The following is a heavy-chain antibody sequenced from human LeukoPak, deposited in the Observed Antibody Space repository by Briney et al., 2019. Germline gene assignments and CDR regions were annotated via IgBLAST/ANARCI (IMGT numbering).Heavy chain of an antibody. Sequence: SETLSLTCTVSGDSISSNYWTWVRQPPGQGLEWIGYIYNSGNTNYNPSLRSRVTILVDTSKNQFSLKLTSVTSADTAIYYCAREVAGTLNFDYWGQGTLVTVSS. CDR1: GDSISSNY. V-gene: IGHV4-59*01. D-gene: IGHD6-19*01. CDR2: IYNSGNT. CDR3: AREVAGTLNFDY. J-gene: IGHJ4*02.